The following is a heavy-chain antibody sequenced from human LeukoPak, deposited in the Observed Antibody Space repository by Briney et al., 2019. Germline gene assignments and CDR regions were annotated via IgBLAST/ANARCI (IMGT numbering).Heavy chain of an antibody. CDR3: ARASGSYLPPFFDY. Sequence: SETLSLTCTVSGGSISSYYWSWIRQPPGKGLEWIGYIYYSGSTNCNPSLKSRVTISVDTSKNQFSLKLSSVTAADTAVYYCARASGSYLPPFFDYWGQGTLVTVSS. J-gene: IGHJ4*02. CDR2: IYYSGST. V-gene: IGHV4-59*01. D-gene: IGHD1-26*01. CDR1: GGSISSYY.